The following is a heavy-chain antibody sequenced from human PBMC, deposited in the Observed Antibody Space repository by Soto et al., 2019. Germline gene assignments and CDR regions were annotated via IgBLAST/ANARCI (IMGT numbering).Heavy chain of an antibody. CDR3: ARDYYDSSGFTHFDY. CDR2: ISYDGSNK. V-gene: IGHV3-30-3*01. CDR1: GFTFSSYA. D-gene: IGHD3-22*01. J-gene: IGHJ4*02. Sequence: PGGSLRLSCAASGFTFSSYAMHWVRQAPGKGLEWVAVISYDGSNKYYADSVEGRFTISRDNSKNTLYLQMNSLRAEDTAVYYCARDYYDSSGFTHFDYWGQGTLVTVSS.